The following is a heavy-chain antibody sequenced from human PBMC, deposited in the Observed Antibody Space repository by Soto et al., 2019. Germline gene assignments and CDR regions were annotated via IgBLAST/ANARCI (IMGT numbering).Heavy chain of an antibody. CDR2: IYYSGST. D-gene: IGHD1-26*01. CDR3: ARTTTLRGSFDF. V-gene: IGHV4-31*03. J-gene: IGHJ4*02. Sequence: SETLSLTCTVSGGSISSGGYYWSWIRQHPGKGLEWIGYIYYSGSTYYNPSLKSRVTISVDTSKNQFSLKLSSVTAADTAVYYCARTTTLRGSFDFWCQGTLVSVSS. CDR1: GGSISSGGYY.